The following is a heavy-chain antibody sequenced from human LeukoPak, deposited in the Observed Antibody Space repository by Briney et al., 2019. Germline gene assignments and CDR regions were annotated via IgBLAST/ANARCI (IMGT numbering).Heavy chain of an antibody. V-gene: IGHV3-30*02. Sequence: PGGSLRLSSAASGFTFSSYGMHWVRQAPGKGLEWVAFIRNDGSPKYYSDSVKGRFAISRDNSKNTLFLEISSLRPEDTAVYYCAKHVPAAYFDYWGQGTLVTVSS. J-gene: IGHJ4*02. CDR2: IRNDGSPK. CDR3: AKHVPAAYFDY. D-gene: IGHD2-21*01. CDR1: GFTFSSYG.